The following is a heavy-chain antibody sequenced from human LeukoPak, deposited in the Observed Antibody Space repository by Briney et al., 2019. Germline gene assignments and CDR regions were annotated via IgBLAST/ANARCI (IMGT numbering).Heavy chain of an antibody. D-gene: IGHD6-19*01. CDR2: ISGSGGST. V-gene: IGHV3-23*01. CDR3: AKEHGLGRSYYGMDV. Sequence: GGSLRLSCAASGFTFSSSAMTWVRQAPGKGLEWVSVISGSGGSTYYADSVKGRFTISRDKSNNTLYLQMNSLRAEDTAIYYCAKEHGLGRSYYGMDVWGQGTTVTVSS. CDR1: GFTFSSSA. J-gene: IGHJ6*02.